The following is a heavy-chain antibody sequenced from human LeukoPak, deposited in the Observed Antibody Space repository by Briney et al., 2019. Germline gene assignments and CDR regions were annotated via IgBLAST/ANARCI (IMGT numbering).Heavy chain of an antibody. V-gene: IGHV3-7*05. CDR1: GFIFSSYW. D-gene: IGHD4-17*01. CDR2: IKQDGTET. Sequence: GGSLRLSCAASGFIFSSYWMTWVRQAPGKGGEGGANIKQDGTETYYVDSLKGRFTISRDNAKNSLYLQLNSLRAEDTAVYYCARAPTVTTRVFASWGQGTLVTVSS. J-gene: IGHJ5*01. CDR3: ARAPTVTTRVFAS.